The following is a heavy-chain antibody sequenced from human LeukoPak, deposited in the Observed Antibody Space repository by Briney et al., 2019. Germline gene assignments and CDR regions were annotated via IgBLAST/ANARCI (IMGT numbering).Heavy chain of an antibody. CDR1: GFXVSNNY. CDR3: ARSPPWAPLDY. Sequence: GGSLRLSCAASGFXVSNNYMSWVRQAPGKGLEWVSVIYSVNRTSYADSVKGRFTISRDSSKNTLCLQMNSLRAEDTAVYYCARSPPWAPLDYWGQGTLVTVSS. V-gene: IGHV3-66*01. CDR2: IYSVNRT. J-gene: IGHJ4*02.